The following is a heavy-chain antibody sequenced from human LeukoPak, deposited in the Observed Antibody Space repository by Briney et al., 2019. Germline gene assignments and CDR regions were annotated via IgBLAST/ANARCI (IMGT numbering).Heavy chain of an antibody. Sequence: SGTLSLTCAVSGGSISSSNWWSWVRQPPGKGLEWIGEIYHSGSTNYNPSLKSRVTISVDKSKNQFSLKLSSVTAADTAVYYCARVRSSRFGVVYQVFHGMDVWGQGTTVTVSS. J-gene: IGHJ6*02. CDR3: ARVRSSRFGVVYQVFHGMDV. V-gene: IGHV4-4*02. CDR1: GGSISSSNW. CDR2: IYHSGST. D-gene: IGHD3-3*01.